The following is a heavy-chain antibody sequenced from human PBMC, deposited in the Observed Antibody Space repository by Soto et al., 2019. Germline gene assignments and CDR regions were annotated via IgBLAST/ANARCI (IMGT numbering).Heavy chain of an antibody. CDR3: ARDPASNYYDSSGYSGGFDY. D-gene: IGHD3-22*01. Sequence: ASVKVSCKASGYTFTGYYMHWVRQAPGQGLEWMGWINPNSGGTNYAQKFQGWVTMTRDTSISTAYMELSRLRSDDTAVYYCARDPASNYYDSSGYSGGFDYWGQGTLVTVSS. CDR2: INPNSGGT. CDR1: GYTFTGYY. V-gene: IGHV1-2*04. J-gene: IGHJ4*02.